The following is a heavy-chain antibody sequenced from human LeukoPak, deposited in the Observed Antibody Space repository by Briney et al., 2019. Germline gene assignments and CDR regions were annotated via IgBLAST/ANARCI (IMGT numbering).Heavy chain of an antibody. Sequence: PGGSLRLSCAASGFTFSSYSMSWVRQAPGKGLEWVPYISTSSSTIYYADSVKGRFTISRDNAKNSLSLQMNSLRDEDTAVYYCARVDYGSGSFDYWGQGTLVTVSS. D-gene: IGHD3-10*01. J-gene: IGHJ4*02. CDR3: ARVDYGSGSFDY. CDR1: GFTFSSYS. V-gene: IGHV3-48*02. CDR2: ISTSSSTI.